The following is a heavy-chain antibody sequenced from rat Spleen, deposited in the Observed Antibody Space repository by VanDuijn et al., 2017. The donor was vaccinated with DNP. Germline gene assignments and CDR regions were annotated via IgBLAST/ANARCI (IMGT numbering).Heavy chain of an antibody. CDR3: AIQLGVFDY. Sequence: EVQFRESGPGLVKPSQSLSLTCSVTGSSITSGYRWNWIRKFPGNKLEWMGYINSAGSTNYNPSLKSRISITRDTSKNQFFLQVNSVTAEDSATYYCAIQLGVFDYWGQGVMVTVSS. CDR1: GSSITSGYR. V-gene: IGHV3-3*01. D-gene: IGHD5-1*01. J-gene: IGHJ2*01. CDR2: INSAGST.